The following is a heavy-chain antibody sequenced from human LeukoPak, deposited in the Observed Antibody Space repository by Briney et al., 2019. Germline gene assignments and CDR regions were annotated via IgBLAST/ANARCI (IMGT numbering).Heavy chain of an antibody. Sequence: GGSLRLSCAASGFTFSSYGMHWVRQAPDKGLEWVAVISYDGSNKYYADSVKGRFTISRDNSKNTLYLQMNSLRAGDTAVYYCAKDRWELDYFGYWGQGTLVTVSS. J-gene: IGHJ4*02. CDR2: ISYDGSNK. V-gene: IGHV3-30*18. D-gene: IGHD1-26*01. CDR3: AKDRWELDYFGY. CDR1: GFTFSSYG.